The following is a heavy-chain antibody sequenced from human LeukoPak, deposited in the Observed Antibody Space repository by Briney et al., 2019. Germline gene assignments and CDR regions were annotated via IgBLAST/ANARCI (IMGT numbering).Heavy chain of an antibody. CDR3: ARGRFDSSGYYLGPLYYFDY. D-gene: IGHD3-22*01. Sequence: PSETLSLTCAVYGGSFSGYYWSWIRQPPGKGLEWVGEINHSGSTNYNPSLKSRVTISVDTSKNQFSLKLSSVTAADTAVYYCARGRFDSSGYYLGPLYYFDYWGQGTLVTVSS. CDR2: INHSGST. J-gene: IGHJ4*02. CDR1: GGSFSGYY. V-gene: IGHV4-34*01.